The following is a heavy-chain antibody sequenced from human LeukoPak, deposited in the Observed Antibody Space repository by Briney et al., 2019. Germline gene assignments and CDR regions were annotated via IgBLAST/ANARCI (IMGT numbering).Heavy chain of an antibody. Sequence: PGGSLRLSCAASGFTFRTFAMDWVRQAPGKGLEWVAAIWFDGTEGPDKNYADSVRGRFLISRDDSKNTLFLQVNNLRAEDTAVYYCAKEAGSGWRYFDNWGQGTLVTVSS. V-gene: IGHV3-33*06. CDR2: IWFDGTEGPDK. CDR3: AKEAGSGWRYFDN. J-gene: IGHJ4*02. D-gene: IGHD6-19*01. CDR1: GFTFRTFA.